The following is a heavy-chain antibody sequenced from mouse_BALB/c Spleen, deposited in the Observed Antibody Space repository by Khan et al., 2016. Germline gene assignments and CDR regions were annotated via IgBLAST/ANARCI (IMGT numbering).Heavy chain of an antibody. Sequence: EVQLQESGPSLVKLSQTLSLTCSVTGDSITSGYWNWIRKFPGNKLEYMGYISHSGSTYYNPSLKSRISITRDTSKNQYYLQLNSVTTEATATSSCARYDGSTYGRGMDYWGQGTSVTVSS. CDR3: ARYDGSTYGRGMDY. V-gene: IGHV3-8*02. CDR2: ISHSGST. CDR1: GDSITSGY. J-gene: IGHJ4*01. D-gene: IGHD1-1*01.